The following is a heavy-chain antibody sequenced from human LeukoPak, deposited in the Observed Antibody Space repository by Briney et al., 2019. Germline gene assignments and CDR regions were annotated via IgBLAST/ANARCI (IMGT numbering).Heavy chain of an antibody. D-gene: IGHD1-26*01. V-gene: IGHV4-59*02. CDR1: GGSVSSYY. CDR2: IYYSGST. Sequence: ASETLSLTCTVSGGSVSSYYWSWIRQPPGKGLEWIGYIYYSGSTNYNPSLKSRVTISVDTSKNQFSLKLNSITTADTAVYYCARVRLSGTYLDAFDIWGQGTMVTVSS. CDR3: ARVRLSGTYLDAFDI. J-gene: IGHJ3*02.